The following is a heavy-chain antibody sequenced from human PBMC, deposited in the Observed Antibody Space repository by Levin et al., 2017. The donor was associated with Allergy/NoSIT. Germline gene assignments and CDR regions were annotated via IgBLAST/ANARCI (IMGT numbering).Heavy chain of an antibody. J-gene: IGHJ4*02. D-gene: IGHD1-1*01. Sequence: GESLKISCAASGFTFSSYAMSWVRQVPGKGLEWVSTISGSGGTTYYADSVKGRFTISRDNSKNTVFLQMNSLRAEDTAVYYCAKDIKATRPYYFDYWGQGTLVTVSS. CDR3: AKDIKATRPYYFDY. V-gene: IGHV3-23*01. CDR1: GFTFSSYA. CDR2: ISGSGGTT.